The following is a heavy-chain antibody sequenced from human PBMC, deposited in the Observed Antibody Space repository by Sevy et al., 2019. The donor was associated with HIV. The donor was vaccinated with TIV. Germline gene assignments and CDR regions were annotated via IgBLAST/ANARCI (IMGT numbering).Heavy chain of an antibody. D-gene: IGHD3-10*01. J-gene: IGHJ5*02. CDR2: IYSGGST. CDR1: GFTVSSNY. CDR3: ARGRGAVRWFDP. Sequence: GGSLRLSCAASGFTVSSNYMSWVRQAPGKGLEWVSVIYSGGSTYYADSVKGRFSIYRDNSKNKLYLQMNSLRAEETAVYYCARGRGAVRWFDPWGQGTLVTVSS. V-gene: IGHV3-53*01.